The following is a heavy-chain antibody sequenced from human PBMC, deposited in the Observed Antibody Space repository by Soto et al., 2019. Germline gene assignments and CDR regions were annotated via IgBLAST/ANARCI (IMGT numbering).Heavy chain of an antibody. J-gene: IGHJ6*02. Sequence: QVQLVESGGGVVQPGRSLRLSCAASGFTFSSYAMHWVRQAPGKGLEWVAVISYDGSNKYYADSVKGRFTISRDNSKNTLYLQMNGLRAEDTAVYYCARERYCSGGSCTTNFYYYYGMDGWGQGTTVTVSS. V-gene: IGHV3-30-3*01. CDR1: GFTFSSYA. D-gene: IGHD2-15*01. CDR2: ISYDGSNK. CDR3: ARERYCSGGSCTTNFYYYYGMDG.